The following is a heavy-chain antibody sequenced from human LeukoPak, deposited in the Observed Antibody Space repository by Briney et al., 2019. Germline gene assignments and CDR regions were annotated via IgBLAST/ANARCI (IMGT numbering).Heavy chain of an antibody. Sequence: GGSLRLSCAASGFTFSSYSMNWVRQAPGKGLEWVSSISSSSSYIYYADSVKGRFTISRDNAKNSLYLQMNSLRAEDTAVYYCAREGITGTAYFDYWGQGTLVTVCS. CDR1: GFTFSSYS. CDR3: AREGITGTAYFDY. J-gene: IGHJ4*02. CDR2: ISSSSSYI. D-gene: IGHD1-20*01. V-gene: IGHV3-21*01.